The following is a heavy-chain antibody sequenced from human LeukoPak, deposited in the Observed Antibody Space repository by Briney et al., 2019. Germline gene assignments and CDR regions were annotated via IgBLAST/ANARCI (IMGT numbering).Heavy chain of an antibody. Sequence: PSETLSLTCTVSGYSISSDYCWGWIRQPPGKGLEWIGYIYYSGSTNYNPSLKSRVTISVDTSKNQFSLKLSSVTAADTAVYYCARARRGDFDYWGQGTLVTVSS. CDR3: ARARRGDFDY. V-gene: IGHV4-61*01. D-gene: IGHD4-17*01. J-gene: IGHJ4*02. CDR1: GYSISSDYC. CDR2: IYYSGST.